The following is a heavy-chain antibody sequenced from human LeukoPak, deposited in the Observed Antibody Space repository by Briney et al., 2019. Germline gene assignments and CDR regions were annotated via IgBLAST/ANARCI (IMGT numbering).Heavy chain of an antibody. CDR3: AKGSRSSSITDAFDI. CDR2: ISWNSGSI. D-gene: IGHD6-6*01. Sequence: GGSLRLSCAASGFTFDDYAMHWVRQAPGKGLEWVSGISWNSGSIGYADSVKGRFTISRDNAKNSLYLQMNSLRAEDMALYYCAKGSRSSSITDAFDIWGQGTMVTVSS. CDR1: GFTFDDYA. J-gene: IGHJ3*02. V-gene: IGHV3-9*03.